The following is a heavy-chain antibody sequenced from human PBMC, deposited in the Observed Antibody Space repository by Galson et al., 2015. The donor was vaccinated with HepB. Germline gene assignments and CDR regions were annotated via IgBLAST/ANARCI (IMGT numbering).Heavy chain of an antibody. Sequence: SLRLSCAASGFTFISYAMTWVRQAPGKGLEWVSAISGSDDNTYYADSVKGRFAISRDNSKNTLYLQMNSLRAEDTAVYYCAKDRGITIFGVARDYYFDYWGQGTLVTVSS. V-gene: IGHV3-23*01. CDR3: AKDRGITIFGVARDYYFDY. J-gene: IGHJ4*02. CDR2: ISGSDDNT. D-gene: IGHD3-3*01. CDR1: GFTFISYA.